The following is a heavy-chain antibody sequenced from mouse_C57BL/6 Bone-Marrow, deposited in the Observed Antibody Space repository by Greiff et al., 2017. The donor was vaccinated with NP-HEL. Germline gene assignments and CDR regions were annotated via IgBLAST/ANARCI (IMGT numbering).Heavy chain of an antibody. CDR3: ARGGPITTVVDWYFDV. V-gene: IGHV3-6*01. Sequence: EVKLVESGPGLVKPSQSLSLTCSVTGYSITSGYYWNWIRQFPGNKLEWMGYISYDGSNNYNPSLKNRISITRDTSKNQFFLKLNSVTTEDTATYYCARGGPITTVVDWYFDVWGTGTTVTVSS. CDR1: GYSITSGYY. CDR2: ISYDGSN. J-gene: IGHJ1*03. D-gene: IGHD1-1*01.